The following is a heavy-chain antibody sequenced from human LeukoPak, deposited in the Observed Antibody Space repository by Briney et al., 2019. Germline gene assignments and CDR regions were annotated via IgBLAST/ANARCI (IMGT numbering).Heavy chain of an antibody. V-gene: IGHV3-7*01. J-gene: IGHJ5*02. Sequence: GGSLRLSCLASGFTFSNSWMTWVRQAPGRGLEWVANIKEDGSDKQYVDSVRGRFTISRDNAKNSVSLQMDGLRAEDTAVYYCASRSINWYRGNNWFDPWGQGTLVTVSS. D-gene: IGHD6-13*01. CDR1: GFTFSNSW. CDR3: ASRSINWYRGNNWFDP. CDR2: IKEDGSDK.